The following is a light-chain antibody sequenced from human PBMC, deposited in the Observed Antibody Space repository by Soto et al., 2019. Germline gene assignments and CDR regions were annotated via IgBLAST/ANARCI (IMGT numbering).Light chain of an antibody. Sequence: ERVLMQSPAALSLSPGERATLSCRASQSVRSSNLAWYQQKPGQAPRLLIYGASSRATGIPDRFSGSGSGTDFTLTISRLEPEDFAVYYCQQYGSSPSTFGQGTKVDIK. CDR2: GAS. CDR3: QQYGSSPST. J-gene: IGKJ1*01. V-gene: IGKV3-20*01. CDR1: QSVRSSN.